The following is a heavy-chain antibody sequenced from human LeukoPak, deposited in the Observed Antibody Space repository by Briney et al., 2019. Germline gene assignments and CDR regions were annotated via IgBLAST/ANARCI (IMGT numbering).Heavy chain of an antibody. Sequence: GGSLRLSCSASGFTFSSYAMHWVRQAPGKGLEYVSAISSNGGSTYYADSVKGRFTISRDNSKNTLYLQMSSLRAEYTAVYYCVKGSTYDSSGYYESDAFDIWGQGTMVTVSS. CDR1: GFTFSSYA. CDR3: VKGSTYDSSGYYESDAFDI. CDR2: ISSNGGST. J-gene: IGHJ3*02. V-gene: IGHV3-64D*06. D-gene: IGHD3-22*01.